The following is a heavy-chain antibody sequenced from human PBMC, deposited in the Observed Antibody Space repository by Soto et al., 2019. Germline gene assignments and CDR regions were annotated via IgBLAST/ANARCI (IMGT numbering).Heavy chain of an antibody. CDR3: ALPRSSGWSDTYFVY. V-gene: IGHV3-72*01. Sequence: GGSLRLSCVVSGFTFSDHYMDWVRQAPGKGLEWVGRIRDKPMGYTTEYAASVKGRFTISRDDSRNSLFLQLNSLKTEDTAVYYCALPRSSGWSDTYFVYRGKGALVTVSS. D-gene: IGHD6-19*01. CDR2: IRDKPMGYTT. J-gene: IGHJ4*02. CDR1: GFTFSDHY.